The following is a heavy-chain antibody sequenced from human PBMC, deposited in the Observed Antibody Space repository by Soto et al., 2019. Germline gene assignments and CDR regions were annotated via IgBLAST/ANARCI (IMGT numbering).Heavy chain of an antibody. CDR2: ISSSSSYI. CDR1: GFTFSSYT. J-gene: IGHJ4*01. CDR3: VILALVKFDF. V-gene: IGHV3-21*04. Sequence: PGGSLRLSCAASGFTFSSYTMNWVRQAPGKGLEWVSSISSSSSYIYYADSVKGRFTISRDNSRNRLYLQMNSLRAEDTALYYCVILALVKFDFWGHGPLISVPQ. D-gene: IGHD2-21*01.